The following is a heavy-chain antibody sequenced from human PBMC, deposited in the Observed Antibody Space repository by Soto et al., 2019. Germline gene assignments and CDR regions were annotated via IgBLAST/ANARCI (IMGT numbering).Heavy chain of an antibody. CDR2: ISGSGFKK. J-gene: IGHJ5*02. D-gene: IGHD1-26*01. V-gene: IGHV3-23*01. Sequence: LRLSCAGTCFLFEYFGMRWVRQDPGKGLEWISSISGSGFKKYYADSVKGRFTISRDNSKSTVYLELNNLSAEDTAVDHCAKNQGVELVPLATVDWFDPWGQGSVVTVSS. CDR1: CFLFEYFG. CDR3: AKNQGVELVPLATVDWFDP.